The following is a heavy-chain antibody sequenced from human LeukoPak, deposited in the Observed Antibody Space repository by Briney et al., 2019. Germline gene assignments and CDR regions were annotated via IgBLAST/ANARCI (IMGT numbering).Heavy chain of an antibody. CDR2: ISAYNGNT. J-gene: IGHJ4*02. CDR3: ARAGTPSSSTPDY. Sequence: ASVKVSCKASGYTFSTYGITWVRQAPGQGFEWMGWISAYNGNTNFAQKFQDRVSMATDTSTSTAYMELRSLRYDDTAMYYCARAGTPSSSTPDYWGQGTLVTVSS. V-gene: IGHV1-18*01. D-gene: IGHD6-6*01. CDR1: GYTFSTYG.